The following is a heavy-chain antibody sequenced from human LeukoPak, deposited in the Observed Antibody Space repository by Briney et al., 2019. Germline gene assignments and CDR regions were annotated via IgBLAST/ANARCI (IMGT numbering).Heavy chain of an antibody. D-gene: IGHD2-15*01. CDR2: IIPIFGIA. V-gene: IGHV1-69*04. Sequence: SVKVSRKASGGTFSNYAISWVRQAPGQGLEWMGRIIPIFGIANYAQKFQGRVTITADKSTSTAYMELSSLRSEDTAVYYCASNVVSAFDIWGQGTMVTVSS. J-gene: IGHJ3*02. CDR3: ASNVVSAFDI. CDR1: GGTFSNYA.